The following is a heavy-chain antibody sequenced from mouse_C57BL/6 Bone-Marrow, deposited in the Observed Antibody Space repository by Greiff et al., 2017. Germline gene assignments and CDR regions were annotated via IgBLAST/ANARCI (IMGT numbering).Heavy chain of an antibody. CDR1: GYAFSSSW. CDR3: ARDDSY. Sequence: VQLQQSGPELVKPGASVKISCKASGYAFSSSWMNWVKQRPGKGLEWIGRIYPGDGDTNYNGKFKGKATLTADKSSSPAYMQLSSLTSEDSAVYFCARDDSYWGKGTTLTVSS. CDR2: IYPGDGDT. D-gene: IGHD2-4*01. V-gene: IGHV1-82*01. J-gene: IGHJ2*01.